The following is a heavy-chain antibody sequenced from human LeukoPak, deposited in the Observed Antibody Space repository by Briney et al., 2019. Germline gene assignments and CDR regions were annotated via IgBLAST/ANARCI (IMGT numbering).Heavy chain of an antibody. J-gene: IGHJ4*02. CDR2: ISWNSGSI. CDR3: AKDGSSSWPGDFDY. V-gene: IGHV3-9*01. Sequence: GGSLRLSCAASGFTFNDYAMHWVRQAPGKGLGWVSGISWNSGSIGYADSVKGRFTISRDNAKNSLYLQMNSLRAEDTALYYCAKDGSSSWPGDFDYWGQGTLVTVSS. D-gene: IGHD6-13*01. CDR1: GFTFNDYA.